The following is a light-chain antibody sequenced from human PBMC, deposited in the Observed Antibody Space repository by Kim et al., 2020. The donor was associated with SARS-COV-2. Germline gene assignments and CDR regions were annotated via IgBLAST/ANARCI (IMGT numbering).Light chain of an antibody. CDR1: SSDVGNYNY. Sequence: QSALTQPASVSGSPGQSITISCTGNSSDVGNYNYVPWFQQHPGKAPELLIYGVSKRPSGVSNRFSGSKSDNTASLTISGRQAEDEADYYCISYTTTTAWVFGGGTQLTVL. CDR3: ISYTTTTAWV. V-gene: IGLV2-14*03. J-gene: IGLJ3*02. CDR2: GVS.